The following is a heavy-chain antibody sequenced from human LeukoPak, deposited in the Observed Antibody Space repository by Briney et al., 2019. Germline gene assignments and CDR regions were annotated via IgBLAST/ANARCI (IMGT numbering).Heavy chain of an antibody. J-gene: IGHJ2*01. CDR1: GGSISSSSYY. Sequence: SETLSLTCTVSGGSISSSSYYWSWIRQPPGKGLEWLGYIHYSGSSNYNPSLKGRVTVSIDTSKNHFSLKLSSVTAADTAVYYCARRAYDWYFDLWGRGTLVTVSS. D-gene: IGHD5-12*01. V-gene: IGHV4-61*03. CDR2: IHYSGSS. CDR3: ARRAYDWYFDL.